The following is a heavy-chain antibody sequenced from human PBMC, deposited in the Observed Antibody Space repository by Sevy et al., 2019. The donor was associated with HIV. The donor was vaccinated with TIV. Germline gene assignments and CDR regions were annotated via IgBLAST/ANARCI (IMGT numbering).Heavy chain of an antibody. CDR3: ATTKDYYDSSGSPFDY. V-gene: IGHV1-24*01. D-gene: IGHD3-22*01. CDR1: GYTLSELS. CDR2: FDPEDDET. J-gene: IGHJ4*02. Sequence: ASVKVSCKVSGYTLSELSMHWVRQAPGKGLEWMGSFDPEDDETIYAQKFQGRVTMIEDTSTDTAYMELNNLRSEDTAVYYCATTKDYYDSSGSPFDYWGQGTLVTVSS.